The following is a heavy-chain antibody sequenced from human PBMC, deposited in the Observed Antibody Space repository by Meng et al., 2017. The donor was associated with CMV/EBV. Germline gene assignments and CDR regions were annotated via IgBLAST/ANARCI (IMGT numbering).Heavy chain of an antibody. Sequence: GGSLRLSCAASGFTFSSYSMNWVRQAPGKGLEGVSSISSSSSYIYYADSVKGRFTISRDNAKNSLYLQMNSLRAEDTAVYYCARAPGSYYDYWGPGTLVTVSS. CDR1: GFTFSSYS. CDR2: ISSSSSYI. D-gene: IGHD1-26*01. J-gene: IGHJ4*02. V-gene: IGHV3-21*01. CDR3: ARAPGSYYDY.